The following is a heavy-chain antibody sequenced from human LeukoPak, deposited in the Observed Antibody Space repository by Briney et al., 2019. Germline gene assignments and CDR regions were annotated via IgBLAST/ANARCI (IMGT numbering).Heavy chain of an antibody. CDR2: IYYSGST. Sequence: SETLSLTCTVSSGSITGGGYYWNWLRQHPGQGLVWIGYIYYSGSTFYNPSLKSRVTMSVDTSKNQFFLKLSSVTAADTAVYYCARAPKGMTTVRYYYYYYMDVWGKGTTVTVSS. D-gene: IGHD4-11*01. CDR3: ARAPKGMTTVRYYYYYYMDV. V-gene: IGHV4-31*03. CDR1: SGSITGGGYY. J-gene: IGHJ6*03.